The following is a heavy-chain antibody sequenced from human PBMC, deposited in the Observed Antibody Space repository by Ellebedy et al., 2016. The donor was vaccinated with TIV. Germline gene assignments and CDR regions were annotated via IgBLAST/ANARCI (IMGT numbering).Heavy chain of an antibody. V-gene: IGHV3-23*01. J-gene: IGHJ3*02. CDR2: LYGSGRGI. CDR3: AKDQVAGDGRWVFDM. D-gene: IGHD5-24*01. Sequence: PGGSLRLSCAASGFTFSNYAMSWVRQSPGKGLECVSGLYGSGRGIFYSDSVKGRFTISRDNSKNTLYLEMNSLRVEDTATYYCAKDQVAGDGRWVFDMWGQGTTVTVSS. CDR1: GFTFSNYA.